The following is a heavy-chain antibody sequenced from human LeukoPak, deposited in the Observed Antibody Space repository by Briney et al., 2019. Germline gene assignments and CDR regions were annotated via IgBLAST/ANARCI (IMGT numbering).Heavy chain of an antibody. CDR1: GGSFSGYY. Sequence: PSETLSLTCAVYGGSFSGYYWSWIRQPPGKGLEWIGEINHSGSTNYNPSLKSRVTISVDTSKNQFSLKLSSVTAADTAVYCCARAGPKIAGGRRGYSGYDYAGAAVAVDYWGQGTLVTVSS. CDR2: INHSGST. V-gene: IGHV4-34*01. D-gene: IGHD5-12*01. CDR3: ARAGPKIAGGRRGYSGYDYAGAAVAVDY. J-gene: IGHJ4*02.